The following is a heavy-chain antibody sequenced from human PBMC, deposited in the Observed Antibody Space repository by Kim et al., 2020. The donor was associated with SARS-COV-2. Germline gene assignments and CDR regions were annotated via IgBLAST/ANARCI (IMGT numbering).Heavy chain of an antibody. D-gene: IGHD1-26*01. CDR3: ARDHPWA. Sequence: DGSNKYYADSVKGRLTISRDNSKNTLYLQMNSLRAEDTAVYYCARDHPWAWGQGTLVTVSS. J-gene: IGHJ5*02. V-gene: IGHV3-33*01. CDR2: DGSNK.